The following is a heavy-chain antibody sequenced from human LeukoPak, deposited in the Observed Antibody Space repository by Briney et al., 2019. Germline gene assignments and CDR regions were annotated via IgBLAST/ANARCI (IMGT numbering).Heavy chain of an antibody. D-gene: IGHD1-26*01. Sequence: GGSLRLSCAASGFIFSSYWMSWVRQGPGKGLEWVANIKQDGSEKYYVDSVKGRFTISRDNAKNSLYLQMNSLRAEDTAVYYCARDADLVGAIVSDYWGQGTLVTVSS. V-gene: IGHV3-7*01. CDR2: IKQDGSEK. J-gene: IGHJ4*02. CDR1: GFIFSSYW. CDR3: ARDADLVGAIVSDY.